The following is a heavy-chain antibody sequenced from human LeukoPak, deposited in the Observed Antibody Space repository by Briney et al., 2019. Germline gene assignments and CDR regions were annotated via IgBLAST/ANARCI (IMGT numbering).Heavy chain of an antibody. CDR2: IYYSGTT. D-gene: IGHD3-16*01. J-gene: IGHJ3*02. CDR3: ARHEIGAGAFDI. V-gene: IGHV4-39*01. CDR1: GGSISSSSDY. Sequence: SETLSLTCTVSGGSISSSSDYWGWIRQPPGKGLEWIGSIYYSGTTYYNPSLKSRVTISVDTSKNQFSLKLSSVTAADTAVYYCARHEIGAGAFDIWGQGTMVTVSS.